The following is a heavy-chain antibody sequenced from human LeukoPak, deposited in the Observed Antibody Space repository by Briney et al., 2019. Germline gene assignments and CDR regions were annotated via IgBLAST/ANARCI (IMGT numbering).Heavy chain of an antibody. CDR2: INPNSGGT. J-gene: IGHJ4*02. CDR3: ARDVLVPYYYDSSGYSAFDY. Sequence: ASVKVSCKASGYTFTGYYMHWVRQAPGQGLEWMGWINPNSGGTNYAQKFQGRVTMTRDTSISTAYMDLSRLRSDDTAVYYCARDVLVPYYYDSSGYSAFDYWGQGTLVTVSS. CDR1: GYTFTGYY. V-gene: IGHV1-2*02. D-gene: IGHD3-22*01.